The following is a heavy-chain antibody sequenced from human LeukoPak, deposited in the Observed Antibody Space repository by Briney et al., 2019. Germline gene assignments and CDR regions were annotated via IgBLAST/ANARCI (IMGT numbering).Heavy chain of an antibody. CDR3: GRRGGIATAALFFQY. CDR1: GGSFSGYY. CDR2: INHSGST. Sequence: SETLSLTCAVYGGSFSGYYWSWIRQPPGKGLEWIGEINHSGSTNYNPSLKSRVTISVDTSKNQFSLKLSSVTAADTAVYYCGRRGGIATAALFFQYWGQGTLVTVSS. V-gene: IGHV4-34*01. D-gene: IGHD6-13*01. J-gene: IGHJ1*01.